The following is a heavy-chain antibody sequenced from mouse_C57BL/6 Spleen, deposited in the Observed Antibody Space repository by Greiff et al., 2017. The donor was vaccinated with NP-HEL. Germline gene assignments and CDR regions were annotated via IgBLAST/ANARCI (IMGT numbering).Heavy chain of an antibody. J-gene: IGHJ2*01. CDR3: ARCLITTVGATNYFDY. V-gene: IGHV1-81*01. CDR1: GYTFTSYG. D-gene: IGHD1-1*01. CDR2: IYPRSGNT. Sequence: QVQLQQSGAELARPGASVKLSCKASGYTFTSYGISWVKQRTGQGLEWIGEIYPRSGNTYYNEKFKGKATLTADKSSSTAYMELRSLTSEDSAVYFCARCLITTVGATNYFDYWGQRTTLTVSS.